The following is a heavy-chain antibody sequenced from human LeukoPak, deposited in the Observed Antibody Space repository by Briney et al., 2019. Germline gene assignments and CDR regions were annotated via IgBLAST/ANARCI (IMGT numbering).Heavy chain of an antibody. D-gene: IGHD6-19*01. CDR2: IYYSGST. J-gene: IGHJ4*02. Sequence: PSETLSLTCTVYAGSISGSSYYWGWIRQPPGKGLERIGSIYYSGSTYYNPSLKTRATISVDTSKNHCSLKLHSVTAADKAVYDCARHGGNRLQGTKYSSGFDFWGQGTLVTVSS. CDR1: AGSISGSSYY. CDR3: ARHGGNRLQGTKYSSGFDF. V-gene: IGHV4-39*01.